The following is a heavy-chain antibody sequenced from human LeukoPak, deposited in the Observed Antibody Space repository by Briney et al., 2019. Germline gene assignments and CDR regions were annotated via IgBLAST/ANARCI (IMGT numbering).Heavy chain of an antibody. V-gene: IGHV4-61*01. Sequence: PSETLSLTCTVSGGSISSSSYYWSRIRQPPGKGLEWIGYIYYRGSTNYNPSLKSRVTISVDTSKNQFSLKLSSVTAADTAVYYCASGGPYYYGSGSYPHWGQGTLVTVSS. D-gene: IGHD3-10*01. J-gene: IGHJ4*02. CDR2: IYYRGST. CDR3: ASGGPYYYGSGSYPH. CDR1: GGSISSSSYY.